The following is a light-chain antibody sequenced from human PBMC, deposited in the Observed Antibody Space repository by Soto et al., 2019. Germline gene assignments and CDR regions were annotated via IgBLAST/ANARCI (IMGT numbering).Light chain of an antibody. V-gene: IGKV2-30*01. CDR1: QSLVSSDGNTY. J-gene: IGKJ2*01. Sequence: DVVMTQSPLSLPVTLGQPASISCRSSQSLVSSDGNTYLNWFQQRPGQSPRRLIYKVFNRDSGVPDRFSGSGAGTDFTLISNRVEADELGMYYCMQGTHCPNTVGQGNKLEIK. CDR2: KVF. CDR3: MQGTHCPNT.